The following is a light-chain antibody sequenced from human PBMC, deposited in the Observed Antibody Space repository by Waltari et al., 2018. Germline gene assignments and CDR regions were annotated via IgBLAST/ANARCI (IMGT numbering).Light chain of an antibody. CDR2: EVS. V-gene: IGLV2-23*02. Sequence: QSALTQPASVSASPGQSLTISCNGTSSDVGDYNLVPWYQQHPAKAPKLLIFEVSKRPTGVSNRFSASKSGNTASMTISGLQAEDEATYHCCSYAGTNTWVFGGGTKVTVL. CDR3: CSYAGTNTWV. J-gene: IGLJ2*01. CDR1: SSDVGDYNL.